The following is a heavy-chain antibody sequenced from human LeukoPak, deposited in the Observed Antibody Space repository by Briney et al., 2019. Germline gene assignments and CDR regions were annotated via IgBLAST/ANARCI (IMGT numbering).Heavy chain of an antibody. J-gene: IGHJ4*02. CDR2: IYYSGST. V-gene: IGHV4-59*01. D-gene: IGHD3-10*01. CDR3: ARGYGSGSYWLDY. Sequence: SETLSLTCTVSGGCISSYYWSWIRQPPGKGLEWIGYIYYSGSTNYNPSLKSRVTISVGTSKNQFSLKLSSVTAAGTAVYYCARGYGSGSYWLDYWGQGTLVTVSS. CDR1: GGCISSYY.